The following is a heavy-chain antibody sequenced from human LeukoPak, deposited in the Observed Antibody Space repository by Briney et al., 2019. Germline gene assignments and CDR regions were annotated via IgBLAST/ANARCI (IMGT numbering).Heavy chain of an antibody. J-gene: IGHJ6*02. V-gene: IGHV1-18*01. CDR2: ISAYNGNT. CDR1: GYTFISYG. D-gene: IGHD3-16*01. Sequence: ASVQVSCQASGYTFISYGFSGVGQAAGKGLDWMGWISAYNGNTNYAQKLQGRVTMTTDTSTSTAYMELRSLRSDDTAVYYCARSYYLYYYYYGMDVWGQGTTVTVSS. CDR3: ARSYYLYYYYYGMDV.